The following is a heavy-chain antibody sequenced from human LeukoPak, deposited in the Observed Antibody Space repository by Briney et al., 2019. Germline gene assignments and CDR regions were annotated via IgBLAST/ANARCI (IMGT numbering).Heavy chain of an antibody. CDR1: GFTFSSYG. D-gene: IGHD3-10*01. Sequence: PGGSLRLSCAASGFTFSSYGMHWVRQAPGKGLEWVAFIRYDGSNKYYADSVKGRFTISRDNSKNTLYLQMNSLRAEDTAVYYCAKGPYGSGSSNWFDPWGQGTLVTVSS. CDR3: AKGPYGSGSSNWFDP. J-gene: IGHJ5*02. CDR2: IRYDGSNK. V-gene: IGHV3-30*02.